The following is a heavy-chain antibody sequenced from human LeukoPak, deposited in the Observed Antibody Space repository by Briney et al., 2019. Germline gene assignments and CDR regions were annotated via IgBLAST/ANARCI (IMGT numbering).Heavy chain of an antibody. Sequence: GRSLRLSCAASGFTFSSYGMHWVRQAPGKGLEWVAVISYDGSNKYYADSVKGRFTISRDNSKNTLYLQMNSLRAEDTAVYYCAKGTSSYYDSSGYYHLDYWGQGTLVTVSS. CDR3: AKGTSSYYDSSGYYHLDY. D-gene: IGHD3-22*01. J-gene: IGHJ4*02. V-gene: IGHV3-30*18. CDR2: ISYDGSNK. CDR1: GFTFSSYG.